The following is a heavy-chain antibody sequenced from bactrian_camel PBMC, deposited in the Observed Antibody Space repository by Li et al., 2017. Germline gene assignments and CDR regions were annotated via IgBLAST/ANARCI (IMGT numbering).Heavy chain of an antibody. V-gene: IGHV3S53*01. Sequence: VQLVESGGVSVQAGGSLRLSCVASEYRGCTGWLRQVPGKEREGVAIIEYGGTTTYLDSVKGRFTISKDDNKNTLYLQMNNLEPEDTAMYYCAADQGAAKTSNGIWIDYDYNYWGQGTQVTVS. J-gene: IGHJ4*01. CDR1: EYRGC. D-gene: IGHD3*01. CDR2: IEYGGTT. CDR3: AADQGAAKTSNGIWIDYDYNY.